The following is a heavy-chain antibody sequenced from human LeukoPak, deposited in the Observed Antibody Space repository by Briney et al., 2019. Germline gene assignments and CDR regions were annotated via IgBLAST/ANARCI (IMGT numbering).Heavy chain of an antibody. CDR1: GFTVSSNY. CDR3: ARVVGYCSSTSCYYYYYYYMDV. J-gene: IGHJ6*03. D-gene: IGHD2-2*01. CDR2: IYSGGST. Sequence: GGSLRLSCAASGFTVSSNYMSWVRQAPGKGLEWVSVIYSGGSTYYADSVKGRFTISRDNSKNTLYLQMNSLRAEDTVVYYCARVVGYCSSTSCYYYYYYYMDVWGKGTTVTVSS. V-gene: IGHV3-66*02.